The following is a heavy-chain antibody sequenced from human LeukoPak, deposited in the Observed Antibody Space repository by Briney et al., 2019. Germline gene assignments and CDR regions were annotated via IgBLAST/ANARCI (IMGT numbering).Heavy chain of an antibody. CDR3: ARALRDIVVVPAAASDY. CDR1: GFTFSSYA. J-gene: IGHJ4*02. Sequence: AGGSLRLSCAASGFTFSSYAMHWVRQAPGKGLEYVSAISSNGGSTYYANSMKGRFTISRDNSKNTLYLQMGSLRAEDMAVYYCARALRDIVVVPAAASDYWGQGTLVTVSS. D-gene: IGHD2-2*01. V-gene: IGHV3-64*01. CDR2: ISSNGGST.